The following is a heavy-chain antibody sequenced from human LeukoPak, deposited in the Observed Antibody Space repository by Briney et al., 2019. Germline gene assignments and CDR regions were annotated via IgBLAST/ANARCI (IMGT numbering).Heavy chain of an antibody. CDR2: IKQDGSEK. V-gene: IGHV3-7*01. Sequence: GGSLRLSCAASGFTFSSYWMSWVRQAPGKGLEWVANIKQDGSEKYYVDSVEGRFTISRDNAKNSLYLQMNSLRAEDTAVYYCARDLGVIVHPSDYWGQGTLVTVSS. D-gene: IGHD3-16*02. J-gene: IGHJ4*02. CDR3: ARDLGVIVHPSDY. CDR1: GFTFSSYW.